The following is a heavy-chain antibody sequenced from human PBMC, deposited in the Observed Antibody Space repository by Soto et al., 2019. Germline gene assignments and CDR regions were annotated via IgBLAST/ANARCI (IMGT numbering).Heavy chain of an antibody. CDR3: ARWVAQDGYYFDY. V-gene: IGHV1-3*01. D-gene: IGHD2-15*01. J-gene: IGHJ4*02. CDR2: INAGNGNT. CDR1: GYTFTSYA. Sequence: ASVKVSCKASGYTFTSYAMHWVRQAPGQRLEWMGWINAGNGNTKYSQKFQGRVTITRDTSASTAYMELSSLRSEDTAVYYCARWVAQDGYYFDYWGQGTLVTVSS.